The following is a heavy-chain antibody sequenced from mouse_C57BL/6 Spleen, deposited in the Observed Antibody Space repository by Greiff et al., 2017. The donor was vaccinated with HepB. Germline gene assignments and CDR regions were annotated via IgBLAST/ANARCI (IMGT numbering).Heavy chain of an antibody. CDR3: ARNYYGNYDWYFDV. CDR2: IWTGGGT. V-gene: IGHV2-9-1*01. J-gene: IGHJ1*03. D-gene: IGHD2-1*01. Sequence: VQVVESGPGLVAPSQSLSITCTVSGFSLTSYAISWVRQPPGKGLEWLGVIWTGGGTNYNSALKSRLSISKDNSKSQVFLKMNSLQTDDTARYYCARNYYGNYDWYFDVWGTGTTVTVSS. CDR1: GFSLTSYA.